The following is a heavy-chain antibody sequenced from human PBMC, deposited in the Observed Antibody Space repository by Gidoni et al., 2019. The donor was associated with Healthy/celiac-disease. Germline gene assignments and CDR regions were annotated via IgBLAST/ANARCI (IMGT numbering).Heavy chain of an antibody. Sequence: QVQLVQSGAEGKKPGASVKGSCKASGYPFNSYAMHWVRQAPGQRLECMGWINAGNGNTKYSQKFQGRVTITRDTSASTAYMELSSLRSEDTAVYYCAREWETMVRGGIPYWGQGTLVTVSS. J-gene: IGHJ4*02. V-gene: IGHV1-3*01. D-gene: IGHD3-10*01. CDR3: AREWETMVRGGIPY. CDR1: GYPFNSYA. CDR2: INAGNGNT.